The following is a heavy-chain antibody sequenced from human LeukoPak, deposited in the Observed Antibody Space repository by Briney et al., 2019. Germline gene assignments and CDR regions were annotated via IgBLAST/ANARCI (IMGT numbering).Heavy chain of an antibody. J-gene: IGHJ4*02. V-gene: IGHV4-30-2*01. CDR2: ISHSGST. CDR3: ARGFTAD. CDR1: GDSINSNGYY. Sequence: SETLSLTCTVSGDSINSNGYYWNWIRQPPGKGLEWIGYISHSGSTYFHPSLKTRVTISLDRSKNQFSLNLTSVTAADTAVYYCARGFTADWGQGTLVTVSS.